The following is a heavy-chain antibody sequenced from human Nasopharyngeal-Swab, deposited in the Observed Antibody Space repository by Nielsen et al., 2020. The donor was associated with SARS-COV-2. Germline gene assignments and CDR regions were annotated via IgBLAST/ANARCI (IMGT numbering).Heavy chain of an antibody. CDR2: INHSGST. D-gene: IGHD2-15*01. J-gene: IGHJ6*02. CDR3: ARGHNCSGGSCPYYYYGMDV. V-gene: IGHV4-34*01. Sequence: SETLSLTCAVYGGSFSGYYWSWSRQPPGKGLEWIGEINHSGSTNYNPSLKSRVTISVDTSKNQFSLKLSAVTAADTAVYYCARGHNCSGGSCPYYYYGMDVWGQGTTVTVSS. CDR1: GGSFSGYY.